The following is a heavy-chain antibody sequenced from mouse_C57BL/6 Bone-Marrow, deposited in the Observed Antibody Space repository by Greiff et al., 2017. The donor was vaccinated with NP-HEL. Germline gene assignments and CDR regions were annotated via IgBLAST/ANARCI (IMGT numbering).Heavy chain of an antibody. D-gene: IGHD1-1*01. Sequence: EVKLVESGGGLVQPGGSLKLSCAASGFTFSDYYMYWVRQTPEKRLEWVAYISNGGGSTYYPDTVKGRFTISRDNAKNTLYLQMSRLKSEDTAMYYCARGGSSFAWFAYWGQGTLVTVSA. J-gene: IGHJ3*01. CDR2: ISNGGGST. V-gene: IGHV5-12*01. CDR3: ARGGSSFAWFAY. CDR1: GFTFSDYY.